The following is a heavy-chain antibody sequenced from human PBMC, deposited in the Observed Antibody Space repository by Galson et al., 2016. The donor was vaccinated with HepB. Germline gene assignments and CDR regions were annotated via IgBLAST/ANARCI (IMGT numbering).Heavy chain of an antibody. D-gene: IGHD3-22*01. CDR2: INAGNGNT. CDR3: AKHLKNYYDSSGYDYRWFDP. V-gene: IGHV1-3*01. Sequence: SVKVSCKASGYAFTTYGIHWVRQAPGQRLEWMGWINAGNGNTKYSQKFQGRVTITRDTSASTADMELSSRRSEDTAVYYFAKHLKNYYDSSGYDYRWFDPWGQGTLVTVSS. CDR1: GYAFTTYG. J-gene: IGHJ5*02.